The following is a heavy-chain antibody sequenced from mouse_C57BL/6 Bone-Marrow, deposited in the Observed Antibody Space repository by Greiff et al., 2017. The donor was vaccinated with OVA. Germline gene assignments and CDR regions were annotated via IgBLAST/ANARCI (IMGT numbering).Heavy chain of an antibody. J-gene: IGHJ1*03. CDR1: GYTFTSYW. V-gene: IGHV1-69*01. D-gene: IGHD2-3*01. Sequence: VQLQQSGAELVMPGASVKLSCKASGYTFTSYWMHWVKQRPGQGLEWIGEIDPSDSYTNYNQKFKGKVTLTVDKSSNTAYMQLRSLTSEDSAVYYCALYDGYYRYFDVWGTGTTVTVSS. CDR2: IDPSDSYT. CDR3: ALYDGYYRYFDV.